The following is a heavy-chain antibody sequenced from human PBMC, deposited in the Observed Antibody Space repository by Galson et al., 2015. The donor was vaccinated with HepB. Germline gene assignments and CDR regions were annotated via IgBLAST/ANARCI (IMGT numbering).Heavy chain of an antibody. CDR1: GFTFSSYG. D-gene: IGHD5-12*01. V-gene: IGHV3-33*01. CDR3: ARSLIVADFDY. Sequence: SLRLSCAASGFTFSSYGMHWVRQAPGKGLEWVAVIWYDGSNKYYADSVKGRFTISRDNSKNTLYLQMNSLRAEDTAVYYCARSLIVADFDYWGQGTLVTVSS. CDR2: IWYDGSNK. J-gene: IGHJ4*02.